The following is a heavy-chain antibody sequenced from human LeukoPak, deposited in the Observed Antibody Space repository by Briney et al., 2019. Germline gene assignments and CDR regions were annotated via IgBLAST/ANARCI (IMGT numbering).Heavy chain of an antibody. D-gene: IGHD3-22*01. CDR2: IYYSGST. J-gene: IGHJ4*02. Sequence: PSETLSLTCTVSGGSISSGGYYWSWIRQHPGKGLEWIGYIYYSGSTNYNPSLKSRVTISVDTSKNQFSLKLSSVTAADTAVYYCARVDDSSGYNDLYFGYWGQGTLVTVSS. CDR1: GGSISSGGYY. V-gene: IGHV4-61*08. CDR3: ARVDDSSGYNDLYFGY.